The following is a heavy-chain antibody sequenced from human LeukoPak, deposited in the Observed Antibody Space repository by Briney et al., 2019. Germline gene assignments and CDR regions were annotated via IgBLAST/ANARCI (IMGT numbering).Heavy chain of an antibody. V-gene: IGHV4-59*08. Sequence: SETLSLTCSVSGGSISSYYWSWIRQPPGKGLEWIGYIYNSGSTNYNPALKSRVTISVDTSKNQFSLKLSPVTAADTAVYYCAKLVRRDGYSYFDYWGQGTLVTVSS. D-gene: IGHD5-24*01. J-gene: IGHJ4*02. CDR3: AKLVRRDGYSYFDY. CDR2: IYNSGST. CDR1: GGSISSYY.